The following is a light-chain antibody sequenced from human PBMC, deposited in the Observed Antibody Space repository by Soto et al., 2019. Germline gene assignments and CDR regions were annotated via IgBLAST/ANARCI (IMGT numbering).Light chain of an antibody. Sequence: QSVLTQPASLSGSPGQSITISCTGTSSDVGGYNYVSWYQQHPGKAPKLMIYEVTNRPSGVPDRFSGSKSGTSASLAITGLQAEDEADYYCQSYDSSLSAPYVFGTGTKVTVL. CDR2: EVT. CDR1: SSDVGGYNY. J-gene: IGLJ1*01. CDR3: QSYDSSLSAPYV. V-gene: IGLV2-14*01.